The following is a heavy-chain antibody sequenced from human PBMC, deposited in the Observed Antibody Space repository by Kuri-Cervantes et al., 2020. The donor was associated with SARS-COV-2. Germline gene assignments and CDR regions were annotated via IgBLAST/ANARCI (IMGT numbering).Heavy chain of an antibody. J-gene: IGHJ6*02. D-gene: IGHD2-2*01. CDR1: GGSFSGYY. CDR2: INHSGNT. V-gene: IGHV4-34*01. CDR3: ARVMPTHSISMDV. Sequence: SQTLSLTCAVYGGSFSGYYWSWIRQPPGKGLEWIGEINHSGNTNYNPSLKSRVTISVDTSKNQFSLKLSPVTAADTAVYYCARVMPTHSISMDVWGQGTTVTVSS.